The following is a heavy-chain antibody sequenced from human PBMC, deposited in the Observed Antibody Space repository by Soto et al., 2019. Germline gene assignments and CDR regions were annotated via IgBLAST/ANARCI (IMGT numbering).Heavy chain of an antibody. J-gene: IGHJ5*02. V-gene: IGHV1-69*06. CDR2: IIPIFGTA. Sequence: SVKVSCKASGGTFSSYAISWVRQAPGQGLEWMGGIIPIFGTANYAQKFQGRVTITADKSTSTAYMELSSLRSEDTAVYYCASNANCGGDCYSRNWFDPWGQGTLVTVSS. CDR1: GGTFSSYA. D-gene: IGHD2-21*02. CDR3: ASNANCGGDCYSRNWFDP.